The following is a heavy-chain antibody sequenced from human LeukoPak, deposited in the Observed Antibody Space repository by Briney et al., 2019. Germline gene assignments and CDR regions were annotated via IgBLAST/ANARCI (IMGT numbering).Heavy chain of an antibody. CDR2: IYPRDGST. J-gene: IGHJ4*02. V-gene: IGHV1-46*01. CDR1: GYTFTSNY. Sequence: ASVKVSCKASGYTFTSNYIHWVRQAPGQGLEWMGMIYPRDGSTSYAQKFQGRVTVTRDTSTSTVPMELRRLRSEDTAVYYCARDQEGFDYWGQGTLVTVSS. CDR3: ARDQEGFDY.